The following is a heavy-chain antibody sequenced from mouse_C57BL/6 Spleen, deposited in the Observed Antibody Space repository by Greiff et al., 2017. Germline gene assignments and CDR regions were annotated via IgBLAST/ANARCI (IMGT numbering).Heavy chain of an antibody. CDR2: LHPNSGST. CDR3: ASTYYYGSHWYFDV. Sequence: QVQLQQPGAELVKPGASVKLSCKASGYTFTSYWMHWVKQRPGQGLEWIGMLHPNSGSTNYNEKFKSKATLTVDKSSSTAYMQLSSLTSEDSAVYYCASTYYYGSHWYFDVWGTGTTVTVSS. J-gene: IGHJ1*03. V-gene: IGHV1-64*01. D-gene: IGHD1-1*01. CDR1: GYTFTSYW.